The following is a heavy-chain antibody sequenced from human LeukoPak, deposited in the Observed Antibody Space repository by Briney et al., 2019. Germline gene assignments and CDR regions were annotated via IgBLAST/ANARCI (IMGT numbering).Heavy chain of an antibody. J-gene: IGHJ4*02. CDR3: AKDSQFYRGVRGVIPDY. Sequence: PGGSLRLSCAASGFTFSSYGMHWVRQAPGKGLEWVAVISYDGSNKYYADYVKGRFTISRDNSKNTLYLQMNSLRAEDTAVYYCAKDSQFYRGVRGVIPDYWGQGTLVTVSS. D-gene: IGHD3-10*01. CDR1: GFTFSSYG. V-gene: IGHV3-30*18. CDR2: ISYDGSNK.